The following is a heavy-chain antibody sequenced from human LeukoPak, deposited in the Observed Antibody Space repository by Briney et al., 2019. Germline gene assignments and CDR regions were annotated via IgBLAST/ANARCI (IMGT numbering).Heavy chain of an antibody. D-gene: IGHD2-2*01. Sequence: PGGSLRLSCAASGFTFSSYGMHWVRQAPGKGLEWVSAISGSGGSTYYADSVKGRFTISRDNSKNTLYLQMNSLRAEDTAVYYCAKVHIVVVPAAQADAFDIWGQGTMVTVSS. CDR2: ISGSGGST. CDR1: GFTFSSYG. J-gene: IGHJ3*02. CDR3: AKVHIVVVPAAQADAFDI. V-gene: IGHV3-23*01.